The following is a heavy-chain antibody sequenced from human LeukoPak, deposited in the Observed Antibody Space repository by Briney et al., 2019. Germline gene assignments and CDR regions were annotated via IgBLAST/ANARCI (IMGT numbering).Heavy chain of an antibody. V-gene: IGHV7-4-1*02. Sequence: ASVKVSCKASGYSFTNYAMNWVRQAPGLGLEWMGWINTNTGNPTYAQGFTGRFVFSLDTSVSTAYLQISSLKAEDTAVYYCARDLLRYDILTAGDWGQGTLVTVSS. D-gene: IGHD3-9*01. CDR3: ARDLLRYDILTAGD. CDR1: GYSFTNYA. CDR2: INTNTGNP. J-gene: IGHJ4*02.